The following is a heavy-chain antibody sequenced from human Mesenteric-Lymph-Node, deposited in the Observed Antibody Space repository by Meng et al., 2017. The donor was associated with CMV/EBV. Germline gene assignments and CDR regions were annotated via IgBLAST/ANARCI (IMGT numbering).Heavy chain of an antibody. CDR2: MNWNGGST. D-gene: IGHD2-15*01. V-gene: IGHV3-20*04. CDR1: GFTFDDYG. Sequence: GGSLRLSCAASGFTFDDYGMSWVRQTPGKGLEWVSGMNWNGGSTGYADSVKGRFTISRDNAKNSLYLQMNSLRVEDTAVYYCAKEFLVTGYDAFDIWGQGTMVTVSS. J-gene: IGHJ3*02. CDR3: AKEFLVTGYDAFDI.